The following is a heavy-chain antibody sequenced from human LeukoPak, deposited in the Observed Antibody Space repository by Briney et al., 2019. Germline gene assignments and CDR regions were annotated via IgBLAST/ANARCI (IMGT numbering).Heavy chain of an antibody. D-gene: IGHD2-15*01. CDR2: IISSSSYI. V-gene: IGHV3-21*01. CDR1: GFTFSTYS. Sequence: PGGSLRLSCAASGFTFSTYSMNWVRQAPGKGLEWVSSIISSSSYIYYADSVKGRFTISRDNAKNSLYLQMNSLRAEDTAVYYCARDPQYCSGGSCYSFDYWGQGALVTVSS. CDR3: ARDPQYCSGGSCYSFDY. J-gene: IGHJ4*02.